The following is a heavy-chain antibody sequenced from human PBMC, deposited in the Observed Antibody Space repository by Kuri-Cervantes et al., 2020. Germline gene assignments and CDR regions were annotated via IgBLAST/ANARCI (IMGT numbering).Heavy chain of an antibody. V-gene: IGHV3-30-3*01. CDR1: GFTFSSYA. CDR2: ISYDGSNK. Sequence: GESLKISCAASGFTFSSYAMHWVRQAPGKGLEWVAVISYDGSNKYYADSVKGRFTISSDNSKNTLYLQMNSLRAEDTAVYYCARGYCSSTSCYLIGMDVWGQGTTVTVSS. J-gene: IGHJ6*02. CDR3: ARGYCSSTSCYLIGMDV. D-gene: IGHD2-2*01.